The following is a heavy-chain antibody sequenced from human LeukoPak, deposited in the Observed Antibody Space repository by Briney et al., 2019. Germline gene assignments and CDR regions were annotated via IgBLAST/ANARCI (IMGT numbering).Heavy chain of an antibody. CDR2: ISSSSSYI. CDR3: AREGQKNWFDP. V-gene: IGHV3-21*01. J-gene: IGHJ5*02. Sequence: SGGSLRLSCAASGFTFSSYSMNWVRQAPGKGLEWVSSISSSSSYIYYADSVKGRFTISRDNAKNSLYLQMNSLRAEDTAVYYCAREGQKNWFDPWGQGTLVTVSS. CDR1: GFTFSSYS.